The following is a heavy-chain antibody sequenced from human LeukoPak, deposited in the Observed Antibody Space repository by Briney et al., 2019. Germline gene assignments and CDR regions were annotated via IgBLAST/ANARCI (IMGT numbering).Heavy chain of an antibody. CDR2: IYYSGST. D-gene: IGHD6-13*01. Sequence: SETLSLTCTVSGGSISSYYWSWIRQPPGKGLAWIGYIYYSGSTNYNPSLKSRVTISVDTSKNQFSLKLSSVTAADTAVYYCARGFRGSSSWYNYWGQGTLVTVSS. CDR1: GGSISSYY. V-gene: IGHV4-59*01. J-gene: IGHJ4*02. CDR3: ARGFRGSSSWYNY.